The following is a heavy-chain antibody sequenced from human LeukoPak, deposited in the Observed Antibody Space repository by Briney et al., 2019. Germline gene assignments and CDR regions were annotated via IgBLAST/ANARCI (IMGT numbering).Heavy chain of an antibody. CDR2: ISYDGSNK. CDR3: AKGTYYYGSTESTGSWYFDL. V-gene: IGHV3-30*18. D-gene: IGHD3-10*01. Sequence: GGSLRLSCAASGFTFSSYGMHWVRQAPGKGLEWVAVISYDGSNKYYADSVKGRFTISRDNSKNTLYQQMNSLRAEDTAVYYCAKGTYYYGSTESTGSWYFDLWGRGTLVTVSS. CDR1: GFTFSSYG. J-gene: IGHJ2*01.